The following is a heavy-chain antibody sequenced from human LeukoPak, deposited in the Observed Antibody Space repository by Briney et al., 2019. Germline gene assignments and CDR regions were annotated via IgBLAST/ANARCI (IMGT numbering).Heavy chain of an antibody. J-gene: IGHJ6*02. CDR1: GFTFSSYG. CDR3: AREILAAAGTRGYYYDGMDV. D-gene: IGHD6-13*01. V-gene: IGHV3-33*01. Sequence: GRSLRLSCAASGFTFSSYGMHWVRQAPGKGLEWVAVIWYDGSNKYYADSVKGRFTISRDNSKNTLYLQMNSLRAEDTAVYYCAREILAAAGTRGYYYDGMDVWGQGTTVTVSS. CDR2: IWYDGSNK.